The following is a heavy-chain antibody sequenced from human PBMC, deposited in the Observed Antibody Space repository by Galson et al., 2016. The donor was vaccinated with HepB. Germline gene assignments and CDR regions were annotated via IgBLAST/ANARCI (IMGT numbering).Heavy chain of an antibody. J-gene: IGHJ6*02. D-gene: IGHD2-21*02. Sequence: SLRLSCAASDFTLSGRWMHWVRQVPGKGLVWVSYINADGTSTTYADSVKGRFTISRDNAKNTVYLQMNSLRAEDTAIYYCTRDDSYGLDVWGQGTTVTVSS. CDR3: TRDDSYGLDV. CDR1: DFTLSGRW. V-gene: IGHV3-74*01. CDR2: INADGTST.